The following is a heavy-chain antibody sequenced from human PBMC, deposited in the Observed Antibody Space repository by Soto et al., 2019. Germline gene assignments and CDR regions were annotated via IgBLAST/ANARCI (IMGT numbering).Heavy chain of an antibody. Sequence: PGGSLRLSCAASGFTFSSYSMNWVRQAPGKGLEWVSYISPSSSTIYYADPVKGRFTISRDNAKNSLYLQMNSLRAEDTAVYYCVRDYKLPRGSYAKEYFDYPGQGSPVTGSA. CDR3: VRDYKLPRGSYAKEYFDY. CDR2: ISPSSSTI. CDR1: GFTFSSYS. D-gene: IGHD1-26*01. J-gene: IGHJ4*02. V-gene: IGHV3-48*01.